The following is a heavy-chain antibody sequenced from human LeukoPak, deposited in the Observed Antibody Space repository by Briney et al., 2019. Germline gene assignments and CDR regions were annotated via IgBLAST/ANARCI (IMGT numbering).Heavy chain of an antibody. J-gene: IGHJ3*02. Sequence: GGSLRLSWAASGFTFSSYSMNWVRQAPGKGLEWVSSISSSSSSSIYYADSVKGRFTISRDNAKNSLYLQMNSLRAEDTAVYYCARETVAGPRAFDIWGQGTMVTVSS. CDR2: ISSSSSSSI. D-gene: IGHD6-19*01. CDR1: GFTFSSYS. CDR3: ARETVAGPRAFDI. V-gene: IGHV3-21*01.